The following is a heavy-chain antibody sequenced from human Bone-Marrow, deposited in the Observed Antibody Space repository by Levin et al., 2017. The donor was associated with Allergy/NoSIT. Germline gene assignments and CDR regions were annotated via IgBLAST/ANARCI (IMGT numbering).Heavy chain of an antibody. CDR1: GFNFDDYT. D-gene: IGHD5-18*01. CDR3: VKDGAPVMVTLYYFDD. Sequence: AGGSLRLSCSASGFNFDDYTMHWVRHSPGKGLEWVSLITWDSSDTYYAESVKGRFTVSRDNSKKSLYLQMNSQRSEDAAIYYCVKDGAPVMVTLYYFDDWGQGTQVTVSS. CDR2: ITWDSSDT. J-gene: IGHJ4*02. V-gene: IGHV3-43*01.